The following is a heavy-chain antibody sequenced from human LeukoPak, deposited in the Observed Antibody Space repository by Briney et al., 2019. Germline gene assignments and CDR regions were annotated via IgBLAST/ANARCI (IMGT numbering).Heavy chain of an antibody. V-gene: IGHV4-39*01. D-gene: IGHD3-10*01. CDR3: ARHSRTYYYGSGRPRYYYYMDV. Sequence: SETLSLTCTVSGDSISTSKSYWGWIRQPPLKGLEWIGSIYYTGNTYYNASLKSRVTISVDTSKNQFSLSLTSVTAADTAVYYCARHSRTYYYGSGRPRYYYYMDVWGKGTTVTISS. CDR2: IYYTGNT. J-gene: IGHJ6*03. CDR1: GDSISTSKSY.